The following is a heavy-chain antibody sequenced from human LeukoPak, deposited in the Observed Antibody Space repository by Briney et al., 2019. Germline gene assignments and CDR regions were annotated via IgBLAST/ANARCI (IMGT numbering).Heavy chain of an antibody. D-gene: IGHD1-26*01. CDR3: ARNTQGATSYFDY. Sequence: PSETLSLTCTVSGGSISSNNYYWGWIRQPPGKGLEWIGSIYYSGSTYYNPSLKSRVTISVDTSKNQFSLKLSSVTAADTAVYYCARNTQGATSYFDYWGQGTLVTVSS. CDR1: GGSISSNNYY. J-gene: IGHJ4*02. V-gene: IGHV4-39*01. CDR2: IYYSGST.